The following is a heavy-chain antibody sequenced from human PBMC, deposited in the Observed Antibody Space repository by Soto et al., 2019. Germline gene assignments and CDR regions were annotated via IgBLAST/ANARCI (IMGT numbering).Heavy chain of an antibody. CDR3: ARDFAGRGLLGFGESHRRWFDP. Sequence: ASVKVSCKASGYTFTSYGISWVRQAPGQGLEWMGWISAYNGNTNYAQKLQGRVTMTTDTSTSTAYMELRSLRSDDTAVYYCARDFAGRGLLGFGESHRRWFDPWGQGTLVTVSS. J-gene: IGHJ5*02. CDR1: GYTFTSYG. CDR2: ISAYNGNT. D-gene: IGHD3-10*01. V-gene: IGHV1-18*01.